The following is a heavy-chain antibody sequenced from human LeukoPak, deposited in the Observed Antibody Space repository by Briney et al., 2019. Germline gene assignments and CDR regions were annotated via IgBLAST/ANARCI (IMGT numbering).Heavy chain of an antibody. D-gene: IGHD1-26*01. Sequence: KPSETLSLTCTVSGVSISSYYWSWVRQPPGKGLEWVGYIYYSGSTNYNPSLKSRVTISVDTSKNQFSLKLSSVTAADTAVYYCASTIVGATSFFDYWGQGTLVTVSS. CDR2: IYYSGST. J-gene: IGHJ4*02. V-gene: IGHV4-59*08. CDR3: ASTIVGATSFFDY. CDR1: GVSISSYY.